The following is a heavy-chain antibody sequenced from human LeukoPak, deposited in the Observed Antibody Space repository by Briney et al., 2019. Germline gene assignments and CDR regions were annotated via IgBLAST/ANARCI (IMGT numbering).Heavy chain of an antibody. CDR3: ARHAGYYYGSGSYYNVGINYYYYYYMDV. D-gene: IGHD3-10*01. Sequence: SETLSLTCTVSGGSISSYYWSWIRQPPGKGLEWIGYIYTSGSTNYNPSLKSRVTISVDTSKNQFSLKLSSVTAADTAVYYCARHAGYYYGSGSYYNVGINYYYYYYMDVWGKGTTVTVSS. J-gene: IGHJ6*03. CDR2: IYTSGST. V-gene: IGHV4-4*09. CDR1: GGSISSYY.